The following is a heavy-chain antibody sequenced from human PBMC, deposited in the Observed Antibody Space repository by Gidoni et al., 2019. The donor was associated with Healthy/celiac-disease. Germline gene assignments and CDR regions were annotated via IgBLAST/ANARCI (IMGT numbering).Heavy chain of an antibody. V-gene: IGHV3-30*18. J-gene: IGHJ4*02. Sequence: VQLVESGGGVVQPGRSLRLSCAASGFTFSSYGMHWVRQAPGKGLEWVAVISYDGSNKYYADSVKGRFTISRDNSKNTLYLQMNSLRAEDTAVYYCAKLDYWGQGTLVTVSS. CDR2: ISYDGSNK. CDR1: GFTFSSYG. CDR3: AKLDY.